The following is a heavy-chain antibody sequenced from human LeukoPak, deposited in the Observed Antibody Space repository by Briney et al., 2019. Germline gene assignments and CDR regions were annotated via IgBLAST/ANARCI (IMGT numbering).Heavy chain of an antibody. CDR1: VYTFTSYG. CDR3: ARDLEPTYYDILTGYYPDGY. D-gene: IGHD3-9*01. CDR2: ISAYNGNT. Sequence: ASVKVSCKASVYTFTSYGISCVRQAPGQGLEWMGWISAYNGNTNYAQKLQGRVTMTTDTSTITAYMQRRSLRSDDTAVYYCARDLEPTYYDILTGYYPDGYWGQGTLVTVSS. V-gene: IGHV1-18*01. J-gene: IGHJ4*02.